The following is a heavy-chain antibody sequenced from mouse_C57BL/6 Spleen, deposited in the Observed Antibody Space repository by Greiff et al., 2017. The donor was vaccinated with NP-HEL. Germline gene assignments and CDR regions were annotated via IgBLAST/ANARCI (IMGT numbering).Heavy chain of an antibody. V-gene: IGHV1-5*01. CDR2: IYPGNSDT. CDR1: GYTFTSYW. D-gene: IGHD2-3*01. CDR3: TTIYDGYYGGYFDV. Sequence: VQLQQSGTVLARPGASVKMSCKTSGYTFTSYWMHWVKQRPGQGLEWIGAIYPGNSDTSYNQKFKGKAKLTAVTSASTAYMELSSLTNEDSAVYYCTTIYDGYYGGYFDVWGTGTTVTVSS. J-gene: IGHJ1*03.